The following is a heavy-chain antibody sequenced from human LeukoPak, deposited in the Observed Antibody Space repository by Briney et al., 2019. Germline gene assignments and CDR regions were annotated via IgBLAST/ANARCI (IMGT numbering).Heavy chain of an antibody. D-gene: IGHD4-17*01. CDR3: ARDYGDYIRDAFVI. CDR1: GFTFTSYR. J-gene: IGHJ3*02. CDR2: ISSSSSYI. V-gene: IGHV3-21*06. Sequence: VPLRLSSPASGFTFTSYRMNWVRPAPGQGREWVSSISSSSSYIYYADSMKGRLTISRDNAKNSLCLQMSRLRAEDTAVYYCARDYGDYIRDAFVIWGEGKMVSVSS.